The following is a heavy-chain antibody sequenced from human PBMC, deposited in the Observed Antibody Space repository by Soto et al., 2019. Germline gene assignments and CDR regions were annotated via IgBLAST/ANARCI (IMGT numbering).Heavy chain of an antibody. CDR3: ARLRYGSGSYDGRWFDP. J-gene: IGHJ5*02. V-gene: IGHV4-34*01. CDR2: INHSGST. CDR1: GGSFSGYY. D-gene: IGHD3-10*01. Sequence: SETLSLTCAVYGGSFSGYYWSWIRQPPGKGLGWIGEINHSGSTNYNPSLKSRVTISVDTSKNQFSLKLSSVTAADTAVYYCARLRYGSGSYDGRWFDPWGQGTLVTVSS.